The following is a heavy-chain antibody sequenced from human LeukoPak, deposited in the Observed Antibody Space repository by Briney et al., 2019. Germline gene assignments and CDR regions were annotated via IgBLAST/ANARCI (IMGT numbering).Heavy chain of an antibody. D-gene: IGHD3-22*01. CDR3: AKRDYYDSDHYYPLFDY. CDR2: MNGNGDKV. CDR1: GFTFSSYA. J-gene: IGHJ4*02. V-gene: IGHV3-23*01. Sequence: PGGSLRLSCAASGFTFSSYAMAWVRQAPGKGLGWVAVMNGNGDKVYYADSVKSRFTISSDNSKNTLYLQMNSLRGEDTAVYYCAKRDYYDSDHYYPLFDYWGQGTLVTVSS.